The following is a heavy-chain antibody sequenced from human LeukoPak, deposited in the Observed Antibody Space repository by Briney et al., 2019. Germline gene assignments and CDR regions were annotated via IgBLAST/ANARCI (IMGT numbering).Heavy chain of an antibody. Sequence: GASVKVSCKASGYTFTSYDINWVRQATGQGLEWMGWMNPNSGNTGYAQKFQGRVTMTRNTSISTAYMELSSLRSEDTAVYYCARSTPLRKGYYFDYWGQGTLVTVSS. D-gene: IGHD5/OR15-5a*01. CDR1: GYTFTSYD. CDR3: ARSTPLRKGYYFDY. CDR2: MNPNSGNT. V-gene: IGHV1-8*02. J-gene: IGHJ4*02.